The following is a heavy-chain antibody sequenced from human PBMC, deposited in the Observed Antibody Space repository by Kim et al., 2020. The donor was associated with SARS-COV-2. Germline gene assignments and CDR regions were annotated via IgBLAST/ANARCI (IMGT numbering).Heavy chain of an antibody. Sequence: SETLSLTCAVYGGSFSGYYWSWIRQPPGKGLEWIGEINHSGSTNYNPSLKSRVTISVDTSKNRFSLKLSSVTAADTAVYYCATRAAPSSHWGQGTLVTVSS. D-gene: IGHD6-6*01. CDR3: ATRAAPSSH. CDR2: INHSGST. CDR1: GGSFSGYY. V-gene: IGHV4-34*01. J-gene: IGHJ4*02.